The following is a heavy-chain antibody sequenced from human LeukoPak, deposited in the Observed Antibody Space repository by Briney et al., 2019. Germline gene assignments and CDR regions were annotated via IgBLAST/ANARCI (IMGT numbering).Heavy chain of an antibody. D-gene: IGHD3-22*01. Sequence: GGSLRLSCTASGFTFSSYAMSWVRQPQGKGLKGSSGINWNGGSTGNADSVKGRFTISRNNAKNALYLQMNSLRAEVTALYHCASERYDSSGYAAFDIWGQGTMVTVSS. V-gene: IGHV3-20*01. CDR2: INWNGGST. CDR1: GFTFSSYA. J-gene: IGHJ3*02. CDR3: ASERYDSSGYAAFDI.